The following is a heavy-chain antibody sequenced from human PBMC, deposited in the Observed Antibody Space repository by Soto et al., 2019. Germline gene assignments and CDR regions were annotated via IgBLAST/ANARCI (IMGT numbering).Heavy chain of an antibody. J-gene: IGHJ4*02. CDR2: ISGSGGGT. Sequence: EVQLLESGGGLVQPGGSLRLSCAASGFTFSSYAMNWVRQAPGKGLEWVSVISGSGGGTNYADSVKGRFTISRDDSKNTLYRQMNSLRAEDTAVYFCAQGRYSSGWYNWGQGTLVTVSS. CDR1: GFTFSSYA. V-gene: IGHV3-23*01. CDR3: AQGRYSSGWYN. D-gene: IGHD6-19*01.